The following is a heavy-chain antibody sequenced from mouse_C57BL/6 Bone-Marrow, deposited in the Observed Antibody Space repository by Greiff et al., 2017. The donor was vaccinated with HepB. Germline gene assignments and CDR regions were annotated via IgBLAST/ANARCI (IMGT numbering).Heavy chain of an antibody. CDR3: ASRNWEGDYFDY. CDR1: GYTFTSYW. Sequence: QVQLQQPGAELVMPGASVKLSCKASGYTFTSYWMHWVKQRPGQGLEWIGEIDPSDSYTNYNQKFKGKSTLTVDKSSSTAYMQLSSLTSEDSAVYYCASRNWEGDYFDYWGQGTTLTVSS. D-gene: IGHD4-1*01. V-gene: IGHV1-69*01. CDR2: IDPSDSYT. J-gene: IGHJ2*01.